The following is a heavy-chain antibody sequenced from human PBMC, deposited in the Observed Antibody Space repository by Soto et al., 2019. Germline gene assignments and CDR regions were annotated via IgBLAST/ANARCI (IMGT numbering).Heavy chain of an antibody. J-gene: IGHJ4*02. Sequence: SLRLSCAASGFTFDDYAMHWVRQAPGKGLEWVSGISWNSGSIGYADSVKGRFTISRDNAKNSLYLQMNSLRAEDTALYYCAKDIGSGYDCYFDYWGQGTLVTVSS. CDR2: ISWNSGSI. D-gene: IGHD5-12*01. CDR3: AKDIGSGYDCYFDY. V-gene: IGHV3-9*01. CDR1: GFTFDDYA.